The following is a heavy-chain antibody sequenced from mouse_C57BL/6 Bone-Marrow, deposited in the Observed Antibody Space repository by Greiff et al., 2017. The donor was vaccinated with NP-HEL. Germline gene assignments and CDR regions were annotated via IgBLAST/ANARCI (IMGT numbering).Heavy chain of an antibody. D-gene: IGHD1-2*01. CDR3: ARALSAWFAY. CDR1: GYSITSGYY. Sequence: DVQLQESGPGLVKPSQSLSLTCSVTGYSITSGYYWNWIRQFPGNKLEWMGYISYDGSNNYNPSLKNRISITRDTSKNQFFLKLNSVTTEDTATYYCARALSAWFAYWGQGTLVTVSA. V-gene: IGHV3-6*01. J-gene: IGHJ3*01. CDR2: ISYDGSN.